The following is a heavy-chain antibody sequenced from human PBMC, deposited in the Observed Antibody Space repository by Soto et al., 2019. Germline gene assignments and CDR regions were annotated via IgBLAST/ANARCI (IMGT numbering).Heavy chain of an antibody. CDR1: GFSFKSYV. CDR3: AKDFPITTFGVVTATNGVDV. Sequence: GGSLRLSCVASGFSFKSYVMNWVRQAPGKGLEWVSGISGSGDSTSYADSVKGRFTISRDNSKNALFLQMNSLRAEDTALYYCAKDFPITTFGVVTATNGVDVWGQGTTVTVSS. J-gene: IGHJ6*02. D-gene: IGHD3-3*01. CDR2: ISGSGDST. V-gene: IGHV3-23*01.